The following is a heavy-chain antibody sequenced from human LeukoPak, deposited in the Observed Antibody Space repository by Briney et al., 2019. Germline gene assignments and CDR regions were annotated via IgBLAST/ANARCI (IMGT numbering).Heavy chain of an antibody. CDR3: ARDRHKYNYDSSGYPPY. Sequence: GGSLRLSCAASGFTFDDYGMSWVRQAPGKGLEWVSGINWNGGSTGYADSVKGRFTISRDNAKNSLYLQMNSLRAEDTALYYCARDRHKYNYDSSGYPPYWGQGTLVTVSS. J-gene: IGHJ4*02. CDR2: INWNGGST. D-gene: IGHD3-22*01. CDR1: GFTFDDYG. V-gene: IGHV3-20*04.